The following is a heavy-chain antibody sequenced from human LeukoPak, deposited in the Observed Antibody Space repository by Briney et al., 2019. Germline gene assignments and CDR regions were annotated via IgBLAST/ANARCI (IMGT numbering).Heavy chain of an antibody. CDR2: MYTSGST. CDR1: GGSISSYY. CDR3: TRGSIAYYYMDV. J-gene: IGHJ6*03. Sequence: PSETLSLTCTVSGGSISSYYWSWIRQPAGKGLQWIGRMYTSGSTNYNPSLKSRVTISVDTSKNQFSLKLSSVTAADTAVYYCTRGSIAYYYMDVWGKGTTVTISS. D-gene: IGHD3-22*01. V-gene: IGHV4-4*07.